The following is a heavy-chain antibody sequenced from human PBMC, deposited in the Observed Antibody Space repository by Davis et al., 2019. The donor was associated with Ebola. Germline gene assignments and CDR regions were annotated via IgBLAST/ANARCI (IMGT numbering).Heavy chain of an antibody. CDR3: ARRGVVTRYFDY. V-gene: IGHV3-23*01. Sequence: PGGSLRLSCAASGFTFSSYAMSWVRQAPGKGLEWVSAISGSGGSTYYADSVKGRFTISRDNSKNTLYLQMNSLRAEDTAVYYCARRGVVTRYFDYWGQGTLVTVSS. D-gene: IGHD4-23*01. J-gene: IGHJ4*02. CDR1: GFTFSSYA. CDR2: ISGSGGST.